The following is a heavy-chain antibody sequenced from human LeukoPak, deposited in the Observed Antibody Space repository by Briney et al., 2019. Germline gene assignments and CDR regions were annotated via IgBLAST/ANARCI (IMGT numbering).Heavy chain of an antibody. CDR1: GYTFTSYD. Sequence: ASVKVSCKASGYTFTSYDINWVRQATGQGLEWMGWMNPNSGNTGYAQKFQGRVTMSRNTSISTAYMELSSLRSEDTAVYYCARDLRYGDALSDYWGQGTLVTVSS. CDR2: MNPNSGNT. CDR3: ARDLRYGDALSDY. V-gene: IGHV1-8*01. J-gene: IGHJ4*02. D-gene: IGHD4-17*01.